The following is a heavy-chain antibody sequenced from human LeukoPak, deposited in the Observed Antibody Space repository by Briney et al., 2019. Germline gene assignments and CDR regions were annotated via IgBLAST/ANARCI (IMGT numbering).Heavy chain of an antibody. D-gene: IGHD2-2*01. CDR3: AKERYSYCSSTSCYPYSFDC. V-gene: IGHV3-23*01. CDR2: ISGSGGST. CDR1: GFTFSSYG. Sequence: PGGSLRLSCAASGFTFSSYGMSWVRQAPGKGLEWVSVISGSGGSTYYADSVKGRFTISRDNSKNTLYLQMNSLRAEDTAVYYCAKERYSYCSSTSCYPYSFDCWGQGTLVTVSS. J-gene: IGHJ4*02.